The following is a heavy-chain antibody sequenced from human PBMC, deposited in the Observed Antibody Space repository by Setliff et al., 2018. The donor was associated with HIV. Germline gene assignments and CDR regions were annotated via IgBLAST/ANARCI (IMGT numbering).Heavy chain of an antibody. CDR1: GGSISSGGYY. D-gene: IGHD3-16*01. CDR2: ISYSGST. CDR3: ARDRGNADYYYGMDV. Sequence: SETLSLTCTVSGGSISSGGYYWSWIRQHPGKGLEWIGYISYSGSTYYNPSLKSLVTISVDTSKNQFSLKLRSVTAAATAVYYCARDRGNADYYYGMDVWGQGATVTVSS. V-gene: IGHV4-31*01. J-gene: IGHJ6*02.